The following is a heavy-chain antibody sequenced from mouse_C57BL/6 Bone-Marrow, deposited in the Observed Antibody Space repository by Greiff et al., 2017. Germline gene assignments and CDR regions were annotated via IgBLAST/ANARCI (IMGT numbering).Heavy chain of an antibody. CDR3: AREGTTVVAAYYFDY. CDR2: IDPSDSYT. J-gene: IGHJ2*01. V-gene: IGHV1-69*01. D-gene: IGHD1-1*01. Sequence: VQLQESGAELVMPGASVKLSCKASGYTFTSYWMHWVKQRPGQGLEWIGEIDPSDSYTNYNQKFKGKSTLTVDKSSSTAYMQLSSLTSEDSAVYYCAREGTTVVAAYYFDYWGQGTTLTVSS. CDR1: GYTFTSYW.